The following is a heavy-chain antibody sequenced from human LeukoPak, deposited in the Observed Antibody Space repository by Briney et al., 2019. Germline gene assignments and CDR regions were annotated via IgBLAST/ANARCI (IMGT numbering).Heavy chain of an antibody. CDR3: ARAHDYGDYACMDV. J-gene: IGHJ6*03. Sequence: ASVKVSCKASGGTFSSYAISWVRQAPGQGLEWMGRINPNSGGTNYAQKFQGRVTMTRDTSISTAYMELSRLRSDDTAVYYCARAHDYGDYACMDVWGKGTTVTVSS. D-gene: IGHD4-17*01. V-gene: IGHV1-2*06. CDR1: GGTFSSYA. CDR2: INPNSGGT.